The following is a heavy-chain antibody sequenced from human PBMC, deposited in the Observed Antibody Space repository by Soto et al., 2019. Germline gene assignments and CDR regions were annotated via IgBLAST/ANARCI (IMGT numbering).Heavy chain of an antibody. J-gene: IGHJ3*02. CDR1: GFTFSSYA. V-gene: IGHV3-23*01. CDR2: ISGSGGST. D-gene: IGHD2-2*01. Sequence: GGSLRLSWAASGFTFSSYAMSWVRQAPGKGLEWVSAISGSGGSTYYADSVKGRFTISRDNSKNTLYLQMNSLRAEDTAVYYCAKALDFIVVVPAAILPLDAFDIWGQGTMVTVSS. CDR3: AKALDFIVVVPAAILPLDAFDI.